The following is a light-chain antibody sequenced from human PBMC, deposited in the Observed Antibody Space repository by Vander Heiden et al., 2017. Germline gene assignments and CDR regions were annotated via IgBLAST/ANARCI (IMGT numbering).Light chain of an antibody. CDR2: AAS. Sequence: DIQMTQSPSSLSASVGDRVTIPCRASQSISSYLNWYQQKPWKAPKLLIYAASSFLSGVPSRFSGSGSGTDFTLTISSLQPEDCATYYCQQSYSTLQTFGQGTKVEIK. V-gene: IGKV1-39*01. J-gene: IGKJ1*01. CDR1: QSISSY. CDR3: QQSYSTLQT.